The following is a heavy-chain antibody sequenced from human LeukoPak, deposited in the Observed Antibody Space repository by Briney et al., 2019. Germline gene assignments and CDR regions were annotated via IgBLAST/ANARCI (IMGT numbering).Heavy chain of an antibody. D-gene: IGHD6-13*01. V-gene: IGHV3-53*01. CDR2: IYSGGST. CDR3: AKGGTRGSWYHFDS. Sequence: GGSLRLSCAASGFTVSSNYMSWVRQAPGKGLEWVSVIYSGGSTYYADSVKGRFTISRDNSKNTLYLQMNSLRAEDTAVYYCAKGGTRGSWYHFDSWGQGTLVTVSS. J-gene: IGHJ4*02. CDR1: GFTVSSNY.